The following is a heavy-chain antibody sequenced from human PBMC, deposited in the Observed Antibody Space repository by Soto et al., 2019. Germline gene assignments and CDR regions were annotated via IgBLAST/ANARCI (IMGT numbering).Heavy chain of an antibody. CDR2: AYHNGLT. CDR3: ARDAAVTGESDRFDY. V-gene: IGHV4-4*02. Sequence: PSETLSLTCAVCGDSISSNVWWSWVRQPPGKGLEWIGEAYHNGLTDYNPSLKSRVTMSVDTSKNEFSLKLTSVTAADTAIYYCARDAAVTGESDRFDYWGQGTLVTVSS. J-gene: IGHJ4*02. D-gene: IGHD6-19*01. CDR1: GDSISSNVW.